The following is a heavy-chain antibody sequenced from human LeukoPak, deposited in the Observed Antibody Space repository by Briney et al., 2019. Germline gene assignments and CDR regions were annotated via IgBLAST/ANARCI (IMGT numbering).Heavy chain of an antibody. V-gene: IGHV4-59*08. CDR2: IFSGGIT. CDR1: SGSISSYY. Sequence: SETLSLTCTVSSGSISSYYWSWIRQPPGMGLEWIGYIFSGGITNYNPSLKSRTTISLDTSESQFSLTVTSVTAADTAVYYCARGVCTSSYCYAGDYGLDVWGQGTTVTVSS. D-gene: IGHD2-2*01. CDR3: ARGVCTSSYCYAGDYGLDV. J-gene: IGHJ6*02.